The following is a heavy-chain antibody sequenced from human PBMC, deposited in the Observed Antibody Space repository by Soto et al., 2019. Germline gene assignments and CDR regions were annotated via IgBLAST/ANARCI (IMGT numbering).Heavy chain of an antibody. CDR2: IYAGNSDT. J-gene: IGHJ6*02. CDR3: ARFCITMLRGDMDV. V-gene: IGHV5-51*01. D-gene: IGHD3-10*01. CDR1: GYRFNNYW. Sequence: KNGESLKISCKGSGYRFNNYWIHWVRQMPGKSVEWMGSIYAGNSDTRYSPSFEGQVTISADKSIGTAYLQWSSLKASDTAMYYCARFCITMLRGDMDVLGQGTKVTVSS.